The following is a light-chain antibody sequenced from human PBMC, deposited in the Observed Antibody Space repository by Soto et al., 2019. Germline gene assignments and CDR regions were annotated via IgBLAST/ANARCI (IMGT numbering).Light chain of an antibody. J-gene: IGKJ1*01. Sequence: EIVMTHSPATLSLSPGERATLSCRASQSVSDYLAWYQQRPGQAPRLLIFGASTRATGFPARFSGSGSGTEFTLTISSLQSEDFAVYYCQQYKDWPHTFGQGTKVDIK. CDR2: GAS. CDR1: QSVSDY. CDR3: QQYKDWPHT. V-gene: IGKV3-15*01.